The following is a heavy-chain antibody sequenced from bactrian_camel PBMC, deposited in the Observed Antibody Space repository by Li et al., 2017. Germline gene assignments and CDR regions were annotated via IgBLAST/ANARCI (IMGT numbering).Heavy chain of an antibody. V-gene: IGHV3S6*01. CDR1: GITFSRHD. CDR2: ITSLPSLFRAA. Sequence: VQLVESGGGLVQPGESLRLSCVASGITFSRHDMSWVRQAPGKEVEWVAGITSLPSLFRAASYADSVKGRFTISKDNTKNTLYLQMNSLAPEDTAMYSCAASYGCVWCLTRDDFPYRGQGTQVTVS. J-gene: IGHJ6*01. D-gene: IGHD3*01. CDR3: AASYGCVWCLTRDDFPY.